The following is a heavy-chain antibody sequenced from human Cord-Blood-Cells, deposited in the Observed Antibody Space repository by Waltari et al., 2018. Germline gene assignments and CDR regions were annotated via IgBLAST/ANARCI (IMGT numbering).Heavy chain of an antibody. CDR2: ISAYNGNT. D-gene: IGHD3-3*01. Sequence: QVQLVQSGAEVKKPGASVKVSCKASGYTFTSYGISWVRQAPGQGLKWMGWISAYNGNTNYAQKLQGRVTMTTDTSTSTAYMELRSLRSDDTAVYYCARVSITIFGVVIIYDAFDIWGQGTMVTVSS. CDR1: GYTFTSYG. J-gene: IGHJ3*02. CDR3: ARVSITIFGVVIIYDAFDI. V-gene: IGHV1-18*04.